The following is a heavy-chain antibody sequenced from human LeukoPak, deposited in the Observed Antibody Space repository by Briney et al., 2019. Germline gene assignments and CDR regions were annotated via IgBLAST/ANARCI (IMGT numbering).Heavy chain of an antibody. CDR1: GGSISSYY. D-gene: IGHD3-22*01. J-gene: IGHJ4*02. Sequence: SETLSLTCTVSGGSISSYYWSWIRQPPGKGLEWIGYIYYSGSTNYNPSLKSRVTISVDTSKNQFSLKLSSVTAADTAVYYCARDERSGSAYYFDYWGQGTLVTVSS. CDR3: ARDERSGSAYYFDY. V-gene: IGHV4-59*01. CDR2: IYYSGST.